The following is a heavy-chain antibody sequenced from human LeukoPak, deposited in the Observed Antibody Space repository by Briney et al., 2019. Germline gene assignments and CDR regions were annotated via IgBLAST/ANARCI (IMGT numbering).Heavy chain of an antibody. CDR1: GYTFTGYY. CDR3: AREPPLEQWLTHESGGMDV. J-gene: IGHJ6*02. D-gene: IGHD6-19*01. CDR2: INPNSGGT. V-gene: IGHV1-2*02. Sequence: ASVKVSCKASGYTFTGYYMHWVRQAPGQGVEWMGWINPNSGGTNYAQKFQGRVTMTRDTSISTAYMELSRLRSDDTAVYYCAREPPLEQWLTHESGGMDVWGQGTTVTVSS.